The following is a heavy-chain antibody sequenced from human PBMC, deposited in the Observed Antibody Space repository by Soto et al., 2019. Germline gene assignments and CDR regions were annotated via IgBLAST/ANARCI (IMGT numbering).Heavy chain of an antibody. V-gene: IGHV4-61*08. Sequence: SETLSLTCTVSGGSVSSGDYLWSWLRQSPGKRLEWIAYIYYSGSTNYNPSLKSRATISVDTSKSQVSLTLTSMTAADAALYYCARYPNSYYYGFDVWGQGTAVPVSS. CDR2: IYYSGST. CDR3: ARYPNSYYYGFDV. J-gene: IGHJ6*02. CDR1: GGSVSSGDYL.